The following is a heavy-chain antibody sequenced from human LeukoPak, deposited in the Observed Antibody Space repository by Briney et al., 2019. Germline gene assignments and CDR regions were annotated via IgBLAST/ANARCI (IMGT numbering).Heavy chain of an antibody. CDR3: ATSYTTGNDY. V-gene: IGHV1-69-2*01. Sequence: ASVKISCKVSGDTFTDYYMHWVQQAPGKGLEWMGLVDPEDGETIYAEKFQGRVTITADTSTDTAYMELSSLRSEDTAVYYCATSYTTGNDYWGQGTLVTVSS. CDR1: GDTFTDYY. D-gene: IGHD3-16*01. CDR2: VDPEDGET. J-gene: IGHJ4*02.